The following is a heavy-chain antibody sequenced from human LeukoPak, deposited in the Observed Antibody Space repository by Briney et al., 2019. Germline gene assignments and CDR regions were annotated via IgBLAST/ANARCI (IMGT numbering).Heavy chain of an antibody. V-gene: IGHV1-18*01. J-gene: IGHJ4*02. D-gene: IGHD5-12*01. CDR1: GGTFSSYA. Sequence: ASVKVSCKASGGTFSSYAISWVRQAPGQGLEWMGWISAYNGNTNYAQKLQGRVTMTTDTSTSTAYMELRSLRSDDTAVYYCARERGYSGYEAVDYWGQGTLVTVSS. CDR2: ISAYNGNT. CDR3: ARERGYSGYEAVDY.